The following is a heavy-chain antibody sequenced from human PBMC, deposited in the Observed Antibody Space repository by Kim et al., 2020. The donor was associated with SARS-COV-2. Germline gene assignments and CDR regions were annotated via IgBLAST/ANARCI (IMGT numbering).Heavy chain of an antibody. Sequence: SETLSLTCAVYGGSFSGYYWSWIRQPPGKGLEWIGEINHSGSTNYNPSLKSRVTISVDTSKNQFSLKLSSVTAADTAVYYCARGSGGLVVVKRNYFDYWGQGTLVTVSS. CDR2: INHSGST. CDR3: ARGSGGLVVVKRNYFDY. J-gene: IGHJ4*02. CDR1: GGSFSGYY. V-gene: IGHV4-34*01. D-gene: IGHD3-22*01.